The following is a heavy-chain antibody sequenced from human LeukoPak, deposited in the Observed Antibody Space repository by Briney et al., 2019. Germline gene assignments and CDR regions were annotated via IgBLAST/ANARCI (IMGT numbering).Heavy chain of an antibody. Sequence: GGSLRLSCAASGFTFSSYDMHWVRQAPGKGLEWVAFIRYDGSNKFYADSVKGRFSISRDNSKNTLYLQVNGLRTEDTAVYYCAKDRLLNCRGDCYIFDYWGQGTVVTVSS. D-gene: IGHD2-21*02. V-gene: IGHV3-30*02. CDR2: IRYDGSNK. J-gene: IGHJ4*02. CDR3: AKDRLLNCRGDCYIFDY. CDR1: GFTFSSYD.